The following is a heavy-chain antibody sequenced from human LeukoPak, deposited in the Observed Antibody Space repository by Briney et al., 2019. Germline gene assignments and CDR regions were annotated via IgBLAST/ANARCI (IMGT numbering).Heavy chain of an antibody. Sequence: GGSLRLSCAASGFTFSSYDMHWVRQATGKGLEWVSAIGTVGDTYYPGSVKGRFTISRENAKNSLYLQMNSLRAGDTAVYYCARGGSPYYYYYMDVWGKGTTVTVSS. CDR2: IGTVGDT. CDR3: ARGGSPYYYYYMDV. D-gene: IGHD3-10*01. CDR1: GFTFSSYD. V-gene: IGHV3-13*01. J-gene: IGHJ6*03.